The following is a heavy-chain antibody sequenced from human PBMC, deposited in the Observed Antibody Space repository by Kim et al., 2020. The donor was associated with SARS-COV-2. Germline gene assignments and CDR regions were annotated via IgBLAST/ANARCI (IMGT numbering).Heavy chain of an antibody. D-gene: IGHD3-10*01. V-gene: IGHV3-30*01. Sequence: ADPVKGRFTISRDNSKNTLYLQMNSLGAEDTAVYYCARGASGSYYNPFDYWGQGTLVTVSS. J-gene: IGHJ4*02. CDR3: ARGASGSYYNPFDY.